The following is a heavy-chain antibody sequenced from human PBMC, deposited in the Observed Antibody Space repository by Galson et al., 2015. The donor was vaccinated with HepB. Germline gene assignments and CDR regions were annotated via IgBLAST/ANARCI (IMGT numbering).Heavy chain of an antibody. CDR3: ARIDGSGSYYYYYYYMDV. CDR1: GFTFSLYG. D-gene: IGHD3-10*01. V-gene: IGHV3-33*01. Sequence: SLRLSCAASGFTFSLYGIHWVRQAPGKGLEWVALIWYDGNNKYYADSVKGRFTISRDNAKNSLYLQMNSLRAEDTAVYYCARIDGSGSYYYYYYYMDVWGKGTTVTVSS. J-gene: IGHJ6*03. CDR2: IWYDGNNK.